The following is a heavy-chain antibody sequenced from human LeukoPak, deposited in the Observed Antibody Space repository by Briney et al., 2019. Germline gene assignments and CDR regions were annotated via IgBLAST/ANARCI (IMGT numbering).Heavy chain of an antibody. D-gene: IGHD6-19*01. CDR1: WLTVSRKY. CDR3: ARGAPYSSFDY. CDR2: IYSGGNT. J-gene: IGHJ4*02. V-gene: IGHV3-53*01. Sequence: GGSLRHSCAASWLTVSRKYMSWVGQAPPKGLEWVSVIYSGGNTYYADSVKGRFTISRDNSKNTLYLQMNSLRAEDTAVYYCARGAPYSSFDYWGQGTLVTVSS.